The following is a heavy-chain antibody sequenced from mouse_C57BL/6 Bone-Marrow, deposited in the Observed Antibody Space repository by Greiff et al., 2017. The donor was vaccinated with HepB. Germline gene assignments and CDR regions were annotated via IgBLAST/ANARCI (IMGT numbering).Heavy chain of an antibody. Sequence: QVQLQQSGAELMKPGASVKLSCKATGYTFTGYWIEWVKQRPGHGLEWIGEILPGSGSTNYNEKFKGKATFTADTSSNTAYMQLSSLTTGDSAIYYCARWGYYYGSSYGAWFAYWGQGTLVTVSA. J-gene: IGHJ3*01. V-gene: IGHV1-9*01. CDR3: ARWGYYYGSSYGAWFAY. D-gene: IGHD1-1*01. CDR1: GYTFTGYW. CDR2: ILPGSGST.